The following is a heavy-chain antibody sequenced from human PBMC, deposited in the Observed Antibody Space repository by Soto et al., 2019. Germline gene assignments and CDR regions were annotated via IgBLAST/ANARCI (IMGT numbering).Heavy chain of an antibody. D-gene: IGHD3-9*01. V-gene: IGHV3-23*01. CDR1: GFTFSSYA. J-gene: IGHJ4*02. CDR2: ISGSGGTT. CDR3: AKDLLEYYDILTGYYFDY. Sequence: EVQLLESGGGLVQPGGSLRLSCAASGFTFSSYAMSWDRQAPGKGLEWVSAISGSGGTTNYADSVKGRFTISRDNSKNTLFLQMNSLRAEDTAVYYCAKDLLEYYDILTGYYFDYWGQGTLVPVSS.